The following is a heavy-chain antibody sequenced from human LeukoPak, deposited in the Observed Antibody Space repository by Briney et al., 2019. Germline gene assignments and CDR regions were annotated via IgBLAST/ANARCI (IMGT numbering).Heavy chain of an antibody. CDR3: AKTWAAHPDWYYFDY. CDR1: GFTFSSYG. Sequence: GGSLRLSCAASGFTFSSYGMHWVRQAPGKGLEWVAVIWYDGSNKYYADSVKGRFTISRDNSKNTLYLQMHSLRAEDTAVYYCAKTWAAHPDWYYFDYWGQGTLVTVSS. V-gene: IGHV3-33*06. J-gene: IGHJ4*02. D-gene: IGHD3/OR15-3a*01. CDR2: IWYDGSNK.